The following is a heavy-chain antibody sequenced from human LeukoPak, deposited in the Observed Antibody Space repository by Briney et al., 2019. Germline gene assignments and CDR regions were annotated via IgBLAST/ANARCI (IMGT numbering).Heavy chain of an antibody. J-gene: IGHJ4*02. CDR3: ARGPDISATGRLVDY. CDR1: GFTFSSYA. D-gene: IGHD6-25*01. Sequence: GGSLRLSCAASGFTFSSYAMHWVRQAPGKGLEWVAVISYDGSPKYYAESVKGRFTISRDDSKNALYLQMNSLRADDTAVYYCARGPDISATGRLVDYWGQGTLVTVSS. CDR2: ISYDGSPK. V-gene: IGHV3-30*04.